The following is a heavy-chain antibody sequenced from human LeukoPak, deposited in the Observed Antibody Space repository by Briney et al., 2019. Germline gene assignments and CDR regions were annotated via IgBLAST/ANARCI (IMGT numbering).Heavy chain of an antibody. CDR1: GFTFSSYS. V-gene: IGHV3-21*01. J-gene: IGHJ4*02. CDR2: ISSSSSYI. CDR3: ARAEWLRSFDY. Sequence: GGSLRLSCAASGFTFSSYSMNWVRQAPGKGLEWVSSISSSSSYIYYADSVKGRFTISRDNAKNSLYPQMNSLRAGDTAAYYCARAEWLRSFDYWGQGTLVTVSS. D-gene: IGHD5-12*01.